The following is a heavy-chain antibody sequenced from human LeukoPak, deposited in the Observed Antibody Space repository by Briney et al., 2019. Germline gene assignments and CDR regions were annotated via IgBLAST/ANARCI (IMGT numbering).Heavy chain of an antibody. CDR3: ASRDGPQGGFDY. CDR1: GYTFTGYY. J-gene: IGHJ4*02. Sequence: ASVKVSCKASGYTFTGYYMHWVRQASGQGLEWMGWINLNSGGTDYAQKFQGRVTMTRDTSISTAYMELNRLRSDDTAVYYCASRDGPQGGFDYWGQGTLVTVSS. CDR2: INLNSGGT. D-gene: IGHD5-24*01. V-gene: IGHV1-2*02.